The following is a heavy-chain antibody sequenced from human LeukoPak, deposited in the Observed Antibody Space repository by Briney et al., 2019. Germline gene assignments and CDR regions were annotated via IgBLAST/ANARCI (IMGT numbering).Heavy chain of an antibody. CDR2: IHNSGRT. CDR1: GGSVSSYY. CDR3: ARHGTISSESYFDY. Sequence: PSETLSLTCSVSGGSVSSYYWSWIRQSPGKGLEWIGYIHNSGRTNYNPSLKSRVTGFVGTSKNQVSLRLSSVTAADTAVYYCARHGTISSESYFDYWGQGALVTVSS. D-gene: IGHD1-14*01. V-gene: IGHV4-59*08. J-gene: IGHJ4*02.